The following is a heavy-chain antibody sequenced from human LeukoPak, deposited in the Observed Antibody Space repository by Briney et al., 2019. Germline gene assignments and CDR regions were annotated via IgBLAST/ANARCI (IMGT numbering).Heavy chain of an antibody. CDR3: AKDMTDAVFGSLDY. CDR1: GFTFSSYS. D-gene: IGHD2-8*01. CDR2: ISSSSSYI. Sequence: GGSLRLSCAASGFTFSSYSMNWVRQAPGKGLEWVSSISSSSSYIYHADSVKGRFTISRDNAKNSLYLQMNSLRAEDTALYYCAKDMTDAVFGSLDYWGQGTLVTVSS. J-gene: IGHJ4*02. V-gene: IGHV3-21*04.